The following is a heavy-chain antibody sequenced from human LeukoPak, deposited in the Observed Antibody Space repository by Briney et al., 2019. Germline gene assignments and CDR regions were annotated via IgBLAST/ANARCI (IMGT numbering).Heavy chain of an antibody. J-gene: IGHJ4*02. CDR3: ARVGWGCGSTSCSSDY. CDR2: IYPGDSDT. CDR1: GYSFTSYW. V-gene: IGHV5-51*01. D-gene: IGHD2-2*01. Sequence: GESLKISCKGSGYSFTSYWIGWVRQMPGKGLEWMGIIYPGDSDTRYSPSFQGQVTISADKSIGTAYLQWSSLKASDTAMYYCARVGWGCGSTSCSSDYWGQGTLVTVSS.